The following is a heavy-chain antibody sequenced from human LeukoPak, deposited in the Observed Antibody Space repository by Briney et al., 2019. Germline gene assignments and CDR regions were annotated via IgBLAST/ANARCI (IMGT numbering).Heavy chain of an antibody. CDR1: GFTFSSYG. D-gene: IGHD2-15*01. J-gene: IGHJ4*01. CDR2: ISYDETTK. CDR3: VYCSGGNCFHTVRGWTY. Sequence: GGSLRLSCIASGFTFSSYGIHWVRQAPGKGLEWVAVISYDETTKYYADSVKGRFTVSRDNSRNTLYLQLNSLTAEDTAVYYCVYCSGGNCFHTVRGWTYWGQGTLVTVSS. V-gene: IGHV3-30*03.